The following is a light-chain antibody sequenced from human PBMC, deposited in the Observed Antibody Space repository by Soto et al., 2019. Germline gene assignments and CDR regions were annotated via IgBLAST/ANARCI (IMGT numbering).Light chain of an antibody. J-gene: IGKJ2*01. CDR3: QQYGSSSYT. Sequence: EIVLTQSPGTLSLSPGEGATLSCRASQTVSSSYLAWYQQKPGQAPRLLIYGTSSRATGIPDRFSGSRSGTDFTPTISRLEPEDFAVYYCQQYGSSSYTFGQGTKLEIK. CDR1: QTVSSSY. CDR2: GTS. V-gene: IGKV3-20*01.